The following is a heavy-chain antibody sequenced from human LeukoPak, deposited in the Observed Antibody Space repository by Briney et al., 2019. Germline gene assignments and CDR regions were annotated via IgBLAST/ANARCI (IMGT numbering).Heavy chain of an antibody. D-gene: IGHD5-24*01. Sequence: GGSLRLSRAASGFSFSSFSMNWVRQAPGKGLEWVSYISGGSSFTYYVDSVKGRFTISRDNSKNTLYLQMNSLRAEDTAVYYCAKGRVATIFSWGQGTLVTVS. J-gene: IGHJ4*02. CDR1: GFSFSSFS. CDR2: ISGGSSFT. V-gene: IGHV3-21*04. CDR3: AKGRVATIFS.